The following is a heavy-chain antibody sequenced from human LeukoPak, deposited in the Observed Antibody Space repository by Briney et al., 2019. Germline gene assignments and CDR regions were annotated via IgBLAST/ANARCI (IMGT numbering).Heavy chain of an antibody. V-gene: IGHV1-18*01. CDR3: ARDLFGRGSGSYYGC. CDR1: GYTFTSYG. Sequence: ASVKVSCKASGYTFTSYGISWVRQAPGQGLEWMGWISAYNGNTNYAQKLQGRVTMTTDTPTSTAYMELRSLRSDDTAVYYCARDLFGRGSGSYYGCWGQGTLVTVSS. D-gene: IGHD3-10*01. CDR2: ISAYNGNT. J-gene: IGHJ4*02.